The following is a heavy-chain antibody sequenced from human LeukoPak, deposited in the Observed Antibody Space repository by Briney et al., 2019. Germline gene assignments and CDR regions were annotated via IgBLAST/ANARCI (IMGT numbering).Heavy chain of an antibody. V-gene: IGHV3-7*01. Sequence: GGSLRLSCAASGFIFTNYFMSWVRQAPGKGLEGGARIKHDGSEKYYVDSVRGRFTISRDNTMNSLYLQMSSLRAEDTAVYYCATDRGWRTSGYYLYYFEYWGQGTLVTFSS. J-gene: IGHJ4*02. CDR1: GFIFTNYF. CDR3: ATDRGWRTSGYYLYYFEY. D-gene: IGHD3-3*01. CDR2: IKHDGSEK.